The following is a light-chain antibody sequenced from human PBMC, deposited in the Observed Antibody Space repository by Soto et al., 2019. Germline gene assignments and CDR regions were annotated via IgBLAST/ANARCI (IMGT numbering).Light chain of an antibody. CDR3: QQSYRSPYT. CDR2: GAS. V-gene: IGKV1-39*01. Sequence: IQMNQYPSSLSASVGDSVTVTCRASQSINIYLNWYQQKPGKAPTLLIYGASSLQSGVPSRVTGGGSRTDFTRTISSLQPEDFATDYCQQSYRSPYTFGQGTKLEIK. CDR1: QSINIY. J-gene: IGKJ2*01.